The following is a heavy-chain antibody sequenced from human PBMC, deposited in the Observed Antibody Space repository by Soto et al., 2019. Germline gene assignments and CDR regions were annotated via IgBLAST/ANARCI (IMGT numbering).Heavy chain of an antibody. Sequence: PSETLSLTCAVSGGSLSSSSWWSWVHQPPGKTLEWLGEIFYSGSTKYNPSLNSRVTISADQSKNDFSLRLSSVTAADTAVYYCVHHGGVPYYHDFWGQGMLVT. CDR2: IFYSGST. D-gene: IGHD2-8*01. CDR3: VHHGGVPYYHDF. CDR1: GGSLSSSSW. V-gene: IGHV4-4*02. J-gene: IGHJ4*02.